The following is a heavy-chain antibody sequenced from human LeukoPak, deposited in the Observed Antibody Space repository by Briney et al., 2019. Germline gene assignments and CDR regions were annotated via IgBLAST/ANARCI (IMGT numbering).Heavy chain of an antibody. CDR3: ARGGITMIVVVPDY. CDR2: IKQDGSEK. J-gene: IGHJ4*02. CDR1: GFTFSSYW. Sequence: GGSLRLSCAASGFTFSSYWMSWVRQAPGKGLEWVANIKQDGSEKYYVDSVKGRFTISRDNAKNSLYLQMNSLRAEDTAVYYCARGGITMIVVVPDYWGQGTLVTVSS. D-gene: IGHD3-22*01. V-gene: IGHV3-7*01.